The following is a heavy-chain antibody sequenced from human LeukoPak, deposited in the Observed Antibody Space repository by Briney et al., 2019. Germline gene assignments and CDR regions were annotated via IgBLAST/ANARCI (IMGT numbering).Heavy chain of an antibody. J-gene: IGHJ4*02. CDR1: GYPFTGYY. CDR3: ARLADCSSSSCRSFDY. CDR2: INPNSGFT. Sequence: ASVKVSCKASGYPFTGYYLHWVRQAPGQGLEWMGWINPNSGFTNYAQKFQGRVTMTRDTSISTAYMELSRLKSDDTAVYYCARLADCSSSSCRSFDYWGQGTLVTVSS. V-gene: IGHV1-2*02. D-gene: IGHD2-2*01.